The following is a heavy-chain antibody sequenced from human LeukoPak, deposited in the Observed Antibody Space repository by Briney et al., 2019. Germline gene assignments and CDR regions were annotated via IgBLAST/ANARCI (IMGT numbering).Heavy chain of an antibody. V-gene: IGHV4-59*01. D-gene: IGHD4-17*01. CDR3: ARESYGDYVGNWFDP. J-gene: IGHJ5*02. CDR2: IYYSGST. CDR1: GGSISSYY. Sequence: SETLSLTCTVSGGSISSYYWSWIRQPPGKGLEWIGYIYYSGSTNYNPSLKSRVTISVDTSKNQFSLKLSSVTAADTAVYYCARESYGDYVGNWFDPWGQGTLVTVSS.